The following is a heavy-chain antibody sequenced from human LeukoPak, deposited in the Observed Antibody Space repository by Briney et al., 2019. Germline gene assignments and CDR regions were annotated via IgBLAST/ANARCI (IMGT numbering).Heavy chain of an antibody. J-gene: IGHJ5*02. D-gene: IGHD2/OR15-2a*01. CDR1: GGSISSYY. V-gene: IGHV4-59*01. CDR3: ARVFFWFDP. CDR2: IYYSVST. Sequence: PSETLSLTCTVSGGSISSYYWSWIRQPPGKGLEWIGYIYYSVSTNYNPSLKSRVTISVDTSKNQFSLKLSSVTAADTAVYYCARVFFWFDPWGQGTLVTVSS.